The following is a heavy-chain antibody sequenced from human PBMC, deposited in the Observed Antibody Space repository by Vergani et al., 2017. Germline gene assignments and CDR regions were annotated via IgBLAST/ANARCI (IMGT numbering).Heavy chain of an antibody. J-gene: IGHJ5*02. V-gene: IGHV1-69*01. Sequence: QVQLVQSGAEVKKPGSSVKVSCKASGGTFSSYAISWVRQAPGQGLEWMGGIIPIFGTANYAQKFQGRVTITADESTSTAYMELSSLRSEDTAVYYCASAFCSGGSCYSSALDWFDPWGQGTLVTVSS. CDR3: ASAFCSGGSCYSSALDWFDP. CDR1: GGTFSSYA. D-gene: IGHD2-15*01. CDR2: IIPIFGTA.